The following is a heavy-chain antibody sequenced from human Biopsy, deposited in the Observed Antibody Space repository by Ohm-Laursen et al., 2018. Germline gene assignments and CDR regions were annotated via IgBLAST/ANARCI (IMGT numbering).Heavy chain of an antibody. D-gene: IGHD3-10*01. CDR2: FYSSGTT. Sequence: SETLYLTCTVSDASASSGRYYWTWIRQPPRKPLEWIGHFYSSGTTRYNPSLESRLSISMDTSKNEVSLRLTSMTAADTAVYFCARAPADQYAARNYYSSHAFDMWGQGTTVTVSS. V-gene: IGHV4-61*01. CDR3: ARAPADQYAARNYYSSHAFDM. J-gene: IGHJ3*02. CDR1: DASASSGRYY.